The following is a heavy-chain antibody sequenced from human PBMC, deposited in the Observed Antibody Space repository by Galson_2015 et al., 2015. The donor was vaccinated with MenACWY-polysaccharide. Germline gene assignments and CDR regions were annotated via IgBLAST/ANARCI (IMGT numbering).Heavy chain of an antibody. D-gene: IGHD6-13*01. CDR2: IIPISGTA. Sequence: SVKVSCKASGGTFSSYAISWVRRAPGQGLEWMGGIIPISGTANYAQKFQGRVTITADESTSTAYMELSSLRSEDTAVYYCARGSGGIAAAGPFDYWGQGTLVTVSS. CDR3: ARGSGGIAAAGPFDY. CDR1: GGTFSSYA. J-gene: IGHJ4*02. V-gene: IGHV1-69*13.